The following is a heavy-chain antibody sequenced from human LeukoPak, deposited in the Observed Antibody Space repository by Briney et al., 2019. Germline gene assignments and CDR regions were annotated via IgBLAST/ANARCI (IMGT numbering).Heavy chain of an antibody. V-gene: IGHV1-2*06. CDR2: INPNSGDT. J-gene: IGHJ5*02. CDR1: GYTFTGYY. D-gene: IGHD1-1*01. Sequence: GASVKVSCKTSGYTFTGYYVHWVRQAPGQGLEWMGRINPNSGDTNYAQKLQGRVTMTTDTSTSTAYMELRSLRSDDTAVYYCARDGFRNWNDRVSSNWFDPWGQGTLVTVSS. CDR3: ARDGFRNWNDRVSSNWFDP.